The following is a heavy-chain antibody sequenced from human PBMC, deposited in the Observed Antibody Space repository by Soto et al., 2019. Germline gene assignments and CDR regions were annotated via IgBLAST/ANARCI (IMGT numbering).Heavy chain of an antibody. CDR2: MYYSGST. J-gene: IGHJ4*02. CDR1: GGSINYFY. Sequence: SETLSLTCTVSGGSINYFYWSWIRQPPGKGLEWIGYMYYSGSTDYNPSLRSRVTISVDPSKTQFSLNLRSVSTADTAVYYCARLGGVAARTFDYWGQGTLVTVSS. CDR3: ARLGGVAARTFDY. D-gene: IGHD6-6*01. V-gene: IGHV4-59*01.